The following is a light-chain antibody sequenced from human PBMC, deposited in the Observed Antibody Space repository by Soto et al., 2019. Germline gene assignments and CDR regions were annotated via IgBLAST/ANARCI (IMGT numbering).Light chain of an antibody. CDR3: HQYGISPPVT. Sequence: EIVLTQSPATLSVSPGERATLSCRASQSVNKHLAWYQHKPGQAPRLLIYGASNRATGIPDRFSGSGSGTDFTLTISRLEPEDFAMYYCHQYGISPPVTFGQGTRLEN. J-gene: IGKJ5*01. CDR1: QSVNKH. V-gene: IGKV3-20*01. CDR2: GAS.